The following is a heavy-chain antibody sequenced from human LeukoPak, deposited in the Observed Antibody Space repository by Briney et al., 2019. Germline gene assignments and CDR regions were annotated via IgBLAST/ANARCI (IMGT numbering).Heavy chain of an antibody. CDR3: ARGDYYDSSGYYFDY. CDR2: IYHSGST. J-gene: IGHJ4*02. CDR1: GGSISSGGYS. D-gene: IGHD3-22*01. Sequence: PSETLSLTCAVSGGSISSGGYSWSWIRQPPGKGLEWIGYIYHSGSTYYNPSLKSRVTISVDRSKNQFSLKLSSVTAADTAVYYSARGDYYDSSGYYFDYWGQGTLVTVSS. V-gene: IGHV4-30-2*01.